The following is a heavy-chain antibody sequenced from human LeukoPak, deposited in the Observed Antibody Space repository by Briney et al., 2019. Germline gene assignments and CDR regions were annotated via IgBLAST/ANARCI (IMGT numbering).Heavy chain of an antibody. Sequence: ASVKVSCKASGGTFSSYAISWVRQAPGQGLEWMGRIIPILGIANYAQKFQGRVTITADKSTSTAYMELSSLRSEDTAVYYCARDISYYGSGSYYEPPPLDYWGQGTLVTVSS. V-gene: IGHV1-69*04. D-gene: IGHD3-10*01. CDR3: ARDISYYGSGSYYEPPPLDY. J-gene: IGHJ4*02. CDR2: IIPILGIA. CDR1: GGTFSSYA.